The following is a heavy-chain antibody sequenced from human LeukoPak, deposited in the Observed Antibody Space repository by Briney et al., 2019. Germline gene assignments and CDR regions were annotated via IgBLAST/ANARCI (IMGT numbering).Heavy chain of an antibody. CDR1: GGSISSGGYY. V-gene: IGHV4-31*03. D-gene: IGHD3-10*01. Sequence: SQTLSLTCTVSGGSISSGGYYWSWIRQHPGKGLEWIGYIYCSGSTYYNPSLKSRVTISVDTSKNQFSLKLSSVTAADTAVYYCARGGVSLWFGEANYGMDVWGQGTTVTVSS. J-gene: IGHJ6*02. CDR3: ARGGVSLWFGEANYGMDV. CDR2: IYCSGST.